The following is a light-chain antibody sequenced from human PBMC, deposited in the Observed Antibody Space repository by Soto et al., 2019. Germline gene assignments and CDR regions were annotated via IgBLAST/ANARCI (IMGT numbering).Light chain of an antibody. CDR1: SSNIGAGYD. CDR3: QSYDSSLRGGV. J-gene: IGLJ2*01. Sequence: QSVLTQPPSVSGAPGQRVTISCTGSSSNIGAGYDVHWYQQLPGTAPKLLIYGNSNRPSGVPDRFSGSKFGTSASLAITGLQAEDEADYYCQSYDSSLRGGVFGGGTKVTVL. CDR2: GNS. V-gene: IGLV1-40*01.